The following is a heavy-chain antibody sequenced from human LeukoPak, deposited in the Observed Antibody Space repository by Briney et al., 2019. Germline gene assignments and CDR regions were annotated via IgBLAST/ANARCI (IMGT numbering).Heavy chain of an antibody. CDR1: GYTFTSYY. D-gene: IGHD1-1*01. Sequence: ASVKVSCKTSGYTFTSYYIHWVRQAPGQGLECMGWINPNNGGTTYAQNFQGRVSMTRDTSISTAYMELSGLRSDDTAVYCCARSPSGQLDYWGRGTLVTVSS. V-gene: IGHV1-2*02. CDR3: ARSPSGQLDY. CDR2: INPNNGGT. J-gene: IGHJ4*02.